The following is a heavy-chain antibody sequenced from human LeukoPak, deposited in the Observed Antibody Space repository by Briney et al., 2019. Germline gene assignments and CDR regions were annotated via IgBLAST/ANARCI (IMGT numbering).Heavy chain of an antibody. CDR3: ARGLRYYYYYMDV. D-gene: IGHD2-21*01. CDR1: GFTFDDYG. CDR2: INWNGGST. Sequence: PGGSLRLSCAASGFTFDDYGMSWVRQAPGKGLEWVSGINWNGGSTGYADSVKGRFTISRDNAKNSLYLQMNSLRAEDTALYYYARGLRYYYYYMDVWGKGTTVTVSS. J-gene: IGHJ6*03. V-gene: IGHV3-20*04.